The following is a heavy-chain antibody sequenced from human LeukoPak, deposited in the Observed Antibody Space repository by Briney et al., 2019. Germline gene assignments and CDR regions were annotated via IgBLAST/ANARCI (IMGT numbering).Heavy chain of an antibody. J-gene: IGHJ6*03. CDR2: ISGRGDIS. CDR1: GFTFSSHG. Sequence: GGSLRLSCAASGFTFSSHGMSWVRQAPGKGLEWVSCISGRGDISYYADSVKGRFTISRDNSKNTLYLQMNSLRAEDTAVYYCARDRPSNSYYDILTGSYYYYYMDVWGKGTTVTVSS. CDR3: ARDRPSNSYYDILTGSYYYYYMDV. D-gene: IGHD3-9*01. V-gene: IGHV3-23*01.